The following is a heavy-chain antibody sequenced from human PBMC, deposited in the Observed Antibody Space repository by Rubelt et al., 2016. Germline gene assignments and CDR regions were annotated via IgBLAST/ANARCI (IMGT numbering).Heavy chain of an antibody. Sequence: GGGLVQPGGSLRLSCAASGFTFSIYWMHWVRQVPGKGLVWVSCISSDGSVTRYADSVKGRFTISRDNAKNTLYLWMNSLRAEDTAVYYCAITLVRGADDKGFDPWGQGTLVTVSS. J-gene: IGHJ5*02. CDR3: AITLVRGADDKGFDP. CDR1: GFTFSIYW. CDR2: ISSDGSVT. V-gene: IGHV3-74*01. D-gene: IGHD3-10*01.